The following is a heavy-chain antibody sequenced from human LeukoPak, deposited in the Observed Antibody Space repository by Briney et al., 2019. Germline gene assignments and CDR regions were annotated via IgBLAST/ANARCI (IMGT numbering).Heavy chain of an antibody. CDR3: ARDFGYVRDNWFDP. CDR1: GFTFSSYE. CDR2: ISSSSSYI. J-gene: IGHJ5*02. V-gene: IGHV3-21*05. Sequence: PGGSLRLSCAASGFTFSSYEMNWVRQAPGRGLEWVSYISSSSSYIYYADSVKGRFTISRDNAKNSLYLQMNSLRAEDTAVYYCARDFGYVRDNWFDPWGQGTLVTVSS. D-gene: IGHD3-10*01.